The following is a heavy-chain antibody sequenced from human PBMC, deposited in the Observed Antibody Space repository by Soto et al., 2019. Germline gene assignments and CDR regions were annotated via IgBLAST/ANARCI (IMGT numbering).Heavy chain of an antibody. J-gene: IGHJ6*02. CDR1: GFTFSSYA. CDR3: ARFRELHYYYYGMDV. Sequence: QVQLVESGGGVVQPGRSLRLSCAASGFTFSSYAMHWVRQAPGKGLEWVAVISYDGSNKYYADSVKGRFTISRDNSKNTLYLQMNSLRAEDTAVYYCARFRELHYYYYGMDVWGQGTTVTVSS. CDR2: ISYDGSNK. V-gene: IGHV3-30-3*01. D-gene: IGHD1-7*01.